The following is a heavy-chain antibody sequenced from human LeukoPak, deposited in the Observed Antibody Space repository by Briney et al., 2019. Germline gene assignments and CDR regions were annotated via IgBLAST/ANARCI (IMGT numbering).Heavy chain of an antibody. V-gene: IGHV4-34*01. CDR3: ARGSDIAAAGTGRFWNF. Sequence: SETLSLTCAVYGFSFSGYYWSWIRQPPGKGLEWVGEINHSGSTNYNPDLKSRVTISVDASKNQLSLKLRSMTAADTAVYDCARGSDIAAAGTGRFWNFWGQGTLVTVSS. D-gene: IGHD6-13*01. J-gene: IGHJ4*02. CDR2: INHSGST. CDR1: GFSFSGYY.